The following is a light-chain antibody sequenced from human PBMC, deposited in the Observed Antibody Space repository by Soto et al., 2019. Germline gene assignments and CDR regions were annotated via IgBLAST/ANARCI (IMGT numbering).Light chain of an antibody. Sequence: EIVLTQSPGTLSLSPGERATLSCRASQSVSSRFLAWYQHKPGQGPRLLIYGTSSRATGIPDRFSGSGSGTDFTLTISRPEPEDFALYFWQKYGASFAFGPGTKVDIK. V-gene: IGKV3-20*01. J-gene: IGKJ3*01. CDR3: QKYGASFA. CDR1: QSVSSRF. CDR2: GTS.